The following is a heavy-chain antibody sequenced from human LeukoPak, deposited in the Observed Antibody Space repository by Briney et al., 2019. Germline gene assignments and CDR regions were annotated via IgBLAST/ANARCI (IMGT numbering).Heavy chain of an antibody. CDR2: ISSSGGST. D-gene: IGHD1-26*01. CDR3: ANDRSIVGAPWYWFDP. J-gene: IGHJ5*02. Sequence: GGSLRLSCAASGFTFSNFAMSWVRQAPGKGLEWVSAISSSGGSTYYADSVKGRFTISRDNSKNTLYLQMNSLRAEDTAVYYCANDRSIVGAPWYWFDPWGQGTLVTVSS. V-gene: IGHV3-23*01. CDR1: GFTFSNFA.